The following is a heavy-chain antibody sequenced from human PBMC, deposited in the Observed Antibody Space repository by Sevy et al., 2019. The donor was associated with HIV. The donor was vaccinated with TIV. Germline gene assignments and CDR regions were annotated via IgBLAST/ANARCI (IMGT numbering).Heavy chain of an antibody. CDR2: IYYSGIT. D-gene: IGHD3-10*01. CDR3: ARGGGEWLSSADNLISFDY. Sequence: SETLSLTCTVSGGSISSSSYYWGWIRQPPGKGLEWIGTIYYSGITYYNPSLKSRVTISTDTSKNQFSLRLTSVTAADTAVYYCARGGGEWLSSADNLISFDYWGQGTLVTVSS. J-gene: IGHJ4*02. CDR1: GGSISSSSYY. V-gene: IGHV4-39*01.